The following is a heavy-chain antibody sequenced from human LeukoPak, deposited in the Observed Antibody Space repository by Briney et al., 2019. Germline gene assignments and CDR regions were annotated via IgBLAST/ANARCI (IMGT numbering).Heavy chain of an antibody. D-gene: IGHD1-26*01. V-gene: IGHV3-20*04. CDR2: INWNGGST. Sequence: GGSLRLSCAASVFTFDDYGMSWVRQAPGKGLEWVSGINWNGGSTGYADSVKGRFTISRDNAKNSLYLQMNSLRAEDTALYYCARVGATSYYFDYWGQGTLVTVSS. CDR1: VFTFDDYG. CDR3: ARVGATSYYFDY. J-gene: IGHJ4*02.